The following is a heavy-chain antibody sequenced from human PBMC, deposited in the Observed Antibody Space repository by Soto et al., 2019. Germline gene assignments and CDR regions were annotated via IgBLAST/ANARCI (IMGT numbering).Heavy chain of an antibody. Sequence: SGGSLRLSCGASGFTITDYYMSWIRQAPGKGLEWVSHISSVGTTTYYADSVKGRFSISMDNAKNSLYLQMNSLRAEDTAVYYCARDQEGSGSHWLGYNYYAMDVWGKGTTVTVSS. CDR3: ARDQEGSGSHWLGYNYYAMDV. CDR1: GFTITDYY. J-gene: IGHJ6*04. D-gene: IGHD3-10*01. CDR2: ISSVGTTT. V-gene: IGHV3-11*01.